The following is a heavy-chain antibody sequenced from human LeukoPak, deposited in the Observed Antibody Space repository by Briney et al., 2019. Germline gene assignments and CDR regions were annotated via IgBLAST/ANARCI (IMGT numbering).Heavy chain of an antibody. Sequence: GGSLRLSCEASGFTFDDYAMHWVRHTPEKGLEWLGLITWNGFSTYYADSVRGRFTISRDNSKNSLYLQMNSLSTDDTALYYCAKDSVAVTGTGNIDYWGQGTLVTVSS. D-gene: IGHD6-19*01. V-gene: IGHV3-43D*03. CDR1: GFTFDDYA. CDR2: ITWNGFST. J-gene: IGHJ4*02. CDR3: AKDSVAVTGTGNIDY.